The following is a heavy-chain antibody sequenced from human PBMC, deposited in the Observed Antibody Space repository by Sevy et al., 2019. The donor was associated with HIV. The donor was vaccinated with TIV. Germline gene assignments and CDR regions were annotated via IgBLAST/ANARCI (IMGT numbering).Heavy chain of an antibody. CDR3: AKATYDFWSGPIDY. CDR1: GFTFSSYA. V-gene: IGHV3-23*01. CDR2: ISGSGGST. D-gene: IGHD3-3*01. Sequence: GSLRLSCAASGFTFSSYAMSWVRQAPGKGLEWVSAISGSGGSTYYADSVKGRFTISRDNSKNTLYLQMNSLRAEDTAVYYCAKATYDFWSGPIDYWGQGTLGTVSS. J-gene: IGHJ4*02.